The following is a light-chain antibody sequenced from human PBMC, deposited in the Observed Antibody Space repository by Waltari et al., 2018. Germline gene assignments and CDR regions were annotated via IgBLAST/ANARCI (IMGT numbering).Light chain of an antibody. CDR1: SSDIGAYNY. Sequence: QSALTQSASVSGSPGQSITISCTGTSSDIGAYNYVSWYHQHPGKAPKLMIYEVSNRPSGVSNRFSGSKSGTTASLTISGLQAEDEADYYCSSYTTSSTWVFGGGTKLTVL. CDR3: SSYTTSSTWV. J-gene: IGLJ3*02. CDR2: EVS. V-gene: IGLV2-14*01.